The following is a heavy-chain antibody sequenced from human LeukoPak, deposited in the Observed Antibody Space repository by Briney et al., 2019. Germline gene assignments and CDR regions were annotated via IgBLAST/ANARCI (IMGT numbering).Heavy chain of an antibody. J-gene: IGHJ4*02. CDR3: ARVGSTGYFDY. Sequence: GGSLRLSCAASGFIISTYSMHWVRQAPGKGLEYVSAISGNGGTTYYAGSVKGRFTISRDNSKNTLYLQMDSLRIEDMAVYYCARVGSTGYFDYWGQGTMVTDSS. CDR1: GFIISTYS. CDR2: ISGNGGTT. D-gene: IGHD2-2*03. V-gene: IGHV3-64*02.